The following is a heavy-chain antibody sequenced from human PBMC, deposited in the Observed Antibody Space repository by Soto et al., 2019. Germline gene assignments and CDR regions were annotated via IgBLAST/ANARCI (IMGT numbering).Heavy chain of an antibody. CDR1: GGTFSSYA. J-gene: IGHJ3*02. CDR3: ARDLDSWSFDI. D-gene: IGHD3-22*01. V-gene: IGHV1-69*06. CDR2: INPILGTE. Sequence: ASVKVSCKASGGTFSSYAISWVRKAHEQGLEWMGEINPILGTENYAQRFQGRVTITADKSTSTACMELSSLRSEDTAVYYCARDLDSWSFDIWGQGTMVTVSS.